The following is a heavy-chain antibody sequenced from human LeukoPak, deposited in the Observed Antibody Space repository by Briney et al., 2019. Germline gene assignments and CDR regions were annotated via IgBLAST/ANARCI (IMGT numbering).Heavy chain of an antibody. Sequence: PGGSLRLSCAASGFTFSSYGMSWVRQAPGKGLEWVAVISYDGSNKYYADSVKGRFTISRDNSKSTLYLQMNSLRAEDTAVYYCAKDLTGEVPFDYWGQGTLVTVSS. CDR2: ISYDGSNK. J-gene: IGHJ4*02. V-gene: IGHV3-30*18. CDR1: GFTFSSYG. CDR3: AKDLTGEVPFDY. D-gene: IGHD1-20*01.